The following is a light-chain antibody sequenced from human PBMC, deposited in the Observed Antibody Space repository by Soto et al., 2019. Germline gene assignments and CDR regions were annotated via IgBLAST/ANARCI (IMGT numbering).Light chain of an antibody. J-gene: IGLJ1*01. CDR2: EVS. CDR1: SSDVGGYNY. CDR3: SSYAGSDKV. V-gene: IGLV2-8*01. Sequence: QSALTQPPSAFGSPGQSVTSSCTGTSSDVGGYNYVSWYQQHPGKAPKLMIYEVSKRPSGVPDRFSGSKSGNTASLTVSGLQAEDEADYYCSSYAGSDKVFGTGTKVTVL.